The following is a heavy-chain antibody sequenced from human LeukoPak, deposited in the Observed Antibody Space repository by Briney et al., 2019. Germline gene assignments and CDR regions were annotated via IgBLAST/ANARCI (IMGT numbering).Heavy chain of an antibody. Sequence: GSLRLSCAASGFTFSSYAMSWVRQAPGKGLEWVSAISGSGGSTYYADSVKGRFTISRDNSKNTLYLQMNSLRAEDTAVYYCARGIQLWLVNYYGMDVWGQGTTVTVSS. D-gene: IGHD5-18*01. CDR3: ARGIQLWLVNYYGMDV. CDR1: GFTFSSYA. J-gene: IGHJ6*02. V-gene: IGHV3-23*01. CDR2: ISGSGGST.